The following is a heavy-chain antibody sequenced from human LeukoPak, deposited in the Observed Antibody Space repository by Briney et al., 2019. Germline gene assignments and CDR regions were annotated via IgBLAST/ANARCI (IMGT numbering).Heavy chain of an antibody. CDR2: IRYDGSNE. Sequence: PGGSLRLSCAPSGFTFSSYGMHWVRQATCKGLEWVAFIRYDGSNEYYAVSVKGRFTISRDKSKNTLYLQMNSLRVEDTAVYYCARSSLGDYWGQGTLVTVSS. J-gene: IGHJ4*02. CDR3: ARSSLGDY. V-gene: IGHV3-30*02. CDR1: GFTFSSYG. D-gene: IGHD7-27*01.